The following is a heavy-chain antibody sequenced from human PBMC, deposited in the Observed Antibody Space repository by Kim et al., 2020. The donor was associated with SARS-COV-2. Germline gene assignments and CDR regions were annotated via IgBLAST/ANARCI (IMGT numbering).Heavy chain of an antibody. D-gene: IGHD3-16*02. V-gene: IGHV3-15*01. CDR2: IKSKTDGGTT. Sequence: GGSLRLSCAASGFTFSNAWMSWVRQAPGKGLEWVGRIKSKTDGGTTDYAAPVKGRFTISRDDSKNTLYLQMNSLKTEDTAVYYCTTGPNDYVWGSYRYTGGGYDYWGQGTLVTVSS. J-gene: IGHJ4*02. CDR3: TTGPNDYVWGSYRYTGGGYDY. CDR1: GFTFSNAW.